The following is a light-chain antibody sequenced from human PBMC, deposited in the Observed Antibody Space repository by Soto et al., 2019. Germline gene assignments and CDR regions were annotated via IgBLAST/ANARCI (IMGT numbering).Light chain of an antibody. V-gene: IGLV1-51*01. CDR1: SSNIGNSY. J-gene: IGLJ3*02. CDR3: GTWDSSLSAWV. Sequence: QSVLTQPPSVSAAPGQKGTISFSGSSSNIGNSYVSLYRQLPGTAPKLLIYETDKRTTGTPERFSGSKSGTSATLGITGLQTGDEADYYCGTWDSSLSAWVFGGGTK. CDR2: ETD.